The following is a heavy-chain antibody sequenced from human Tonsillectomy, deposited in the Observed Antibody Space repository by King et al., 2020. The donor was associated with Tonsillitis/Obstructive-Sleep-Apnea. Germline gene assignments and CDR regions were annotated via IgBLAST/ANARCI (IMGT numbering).Heavy chain of an antibody. CDR3: AGFLKTYLGIAVAGPTY. J-gene: IGHJ4*02. V-gene: IGHV4-39*01. CDR1: GGSISSSTYY. D-gene: IGHD6-19*01. CDR2: IYYSGTT. Sequence: QLQESGPGLVKPSETLSLTCTVSGGSISSSTYYWGWIRQPPGKGLECIGSIYYSGTTYYNPSLKSRVTISVDTSKNQFSLKLSSVTAADTVVYYCAGFLKTYLGIAVAGPTYWGQGTLVTVSS.